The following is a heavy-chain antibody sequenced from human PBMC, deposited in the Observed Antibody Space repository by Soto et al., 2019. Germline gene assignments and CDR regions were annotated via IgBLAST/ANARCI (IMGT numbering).Heavy chain of an antibody. V-gene: IGHV3-15*01. CDR2: IKSKIDEETT. J-gene: IGHJ6*03. D-gene: IGHD6-13*01. CDR3: ITVELPAGTNEWGYNYYYIDV. CDR1: GFTFSNAW. Sequence: EVQVVESGGGLVKPGGSLRLSCEGSGFTFSNAWMSWVRQAPGKGQEWVGRIKSKIDEETTEYAAPVKGRFTISRDDSKNTLYLQRNSLKTEDPAMDYCITVELPAGTNEWGYNYYYIDVWGKGTTVNVSS.